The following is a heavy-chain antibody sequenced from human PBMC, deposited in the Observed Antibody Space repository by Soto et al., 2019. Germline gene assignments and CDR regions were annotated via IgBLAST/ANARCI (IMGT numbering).Heavy chain of an antibody. CDR2: IWYDGSNK. Sequence: QVQVVESGGGVVQPGRSLRLSCAASGFTFSTYGMHWVRQAPGKGLEWVAVIWYDGSNKYYADSVKGRFTIARDNXXXXXXXXXXXXXXXXXXXXXXXXXXXXXXXXXFYYHYGMDVWGQGTTVTVSS. CDR1: GFTFSTYG. V-gene: IGHV3-33*01. J-gene: IGHJ6*02. CDR3: XXXXXXXXXXXFYYHYGMDV.